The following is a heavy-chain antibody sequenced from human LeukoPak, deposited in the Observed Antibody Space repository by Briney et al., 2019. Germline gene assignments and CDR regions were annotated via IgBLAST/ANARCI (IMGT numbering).Heavy chain of an antibody. CDR2: IIPIFGTA. V-gene: IGHV1-69*13. D-gene: IGHD4-11*01. CDR3: ARDGNDYRLYGYYYMDV. CDR1: RGTFSSYA. J-gene: IGHJ6*03. Sequence: ASVKVSCKASRGTFSSYAIIWVRQAPGQGLEWMGGIIPIFGTANSAQKFQGRVTITADESTSTAYMELSSLRSEDTAVYYCARDGNDYRLYGYYYMDVWGRGTPVTVSS.